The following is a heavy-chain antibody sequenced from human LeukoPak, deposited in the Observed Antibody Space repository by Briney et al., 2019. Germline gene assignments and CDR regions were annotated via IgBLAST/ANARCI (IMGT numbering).Heavy chain of an antibody. J-gene: IGHJ4*02. V-gene: IGHV3-15*01. CDR3: TTLGFIVWVVAATEYPDY. CDR1: GFTFSNAW. D-gene: IGHD2-15*01. CDR2: IKSKTDGGTT. Sequence: GGSLRLSCAASGFTFSNAWMSWVRQAPGKGLEWVGRIKSKTDGGTTDYAAPVKGRFTISRDDSKNTLYLQMNSLKTEDTAVYYCTTLGFIVWVVAATEYPDYWGQGTLVTVSS.